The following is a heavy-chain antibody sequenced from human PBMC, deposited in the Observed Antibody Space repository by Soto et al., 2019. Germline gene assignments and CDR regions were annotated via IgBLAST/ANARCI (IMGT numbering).Heavy chain of an antibody. CDR2: IYYSGST. Sequence: QVQLQESGPGLAKPSETLSLTCTVSGGSISSYYWSWIRQPPGKGLEWIGYIYYSGSTNYNPSLKSRVTMSVDTSKNQFSLKLSSVTAADTAVYYCARHLGYDSSGYFRNWFDPWGQGTLVTVSS. D-gene: IGHD3-22*01. CDR1: GGSISSYY. J-gene: IGHJ5*02. CDR3: ARHLGYDSSGYFRNWFDP. V-gene: IGHV4-59*08.